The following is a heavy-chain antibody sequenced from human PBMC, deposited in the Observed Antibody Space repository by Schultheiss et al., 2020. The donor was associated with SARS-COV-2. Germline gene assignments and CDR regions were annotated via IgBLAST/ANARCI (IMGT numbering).Heavy chain of an antibody. D-gene: IGHD2-21*02. J-gene: IGHJ5*02. CDR3: ARAVVTVNAYNWFDP. CDR1: GAYISSSNYY. CDR2: IYYSGST. V-gene: IGHV4-39*01. Sequence: SETLSLTCTVSGAYISSSNYYWGWIRQTPGKGLEWIGTIYYSGSTYYNPSLKSRVTISVDTPKNQFSLRLNSVTAADTAIYYCARAVVTVNAYNWFDPWGQGTLVTVSS.